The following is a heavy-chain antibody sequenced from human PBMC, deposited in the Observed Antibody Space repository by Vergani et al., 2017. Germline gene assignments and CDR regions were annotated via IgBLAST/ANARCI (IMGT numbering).Heavy chain of an antibody. D-gene: IGHD6-13*01. CDR1: GFTFSSYS. J-gene: IGHJ4*02. Sequence: EVQLVESGGGLVQPGGSLRLSCAASGFTFSSYSMNWVRQAAWKGLEWVSYISSSSSTIYYADSVKGRLTISRDNAKNSLYLQMNSLRAEDTAVYYCARVHSSSWKRQGFDYWGQGTLVTGSS. CDR2: ISSSSSTI. V-gene: IGHV3-48*04. CDR3: ARVHSSSWKRQGFDY.